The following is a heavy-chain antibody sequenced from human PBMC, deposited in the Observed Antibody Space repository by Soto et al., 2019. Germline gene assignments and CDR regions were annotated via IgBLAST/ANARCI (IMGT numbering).Heavy chain of an antibody. Sequence: PSETLSLTCAVYGGSFSGYYGGWIRQPPGKGLEWIGEIDHGGRTNYNPSLKSRVTISVDTSKNQVSLKLNSVTAADTAVYYCARGGPGYYGSGSYYPRWGQGALVTVSS. V-gene: IGHV4-34*01. J-gene: IGHJ4*02. CDR1: GGSFSGYY. D-gene: IGHD3-10*01. CDR3: ARGGPGYYGSGSYYPR. CDR2: IDHGGRT.